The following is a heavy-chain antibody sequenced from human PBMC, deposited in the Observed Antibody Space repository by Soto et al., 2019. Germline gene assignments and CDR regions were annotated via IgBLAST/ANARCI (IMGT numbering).Heavy chain of an antibody. V-gene: IGHV3-23*01. J-gene: IGHJ6*02. CDR3: AKKSGTGMDV. Sequence: GGSLRLSCAAYGFTFSTYAISWVRQDPGKGLEWVSSISGSGGSTHYADSVKGRFTISRDNSKNTVYLQMNSLRAEDTAVYYCAKKSGTGMDVWGQETTVTVPS. CDR2: ISGSGGST. CDR1: GFTFSTYA. D-gene: IGHD1-7*01.